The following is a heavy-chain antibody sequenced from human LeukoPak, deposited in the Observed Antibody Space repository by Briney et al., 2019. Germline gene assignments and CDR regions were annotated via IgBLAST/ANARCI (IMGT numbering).Heavy chain of an antibody. Sequence: GGSLRLPCAASGFTFSDYAMNWARQAPGKGLEWVSYIRSTSSTMYYADSVKGRFTIYRDNGKNSLYLQVNSLRDEDTAVYYCARSFDIWGQGTMVTVSS. J-gene: IGHJ3*02. CDR1: GFTFSDYA. CDR3: ARSFDI. V-gene: IGHV3-48*02. CDR2: IRSTSSTM.